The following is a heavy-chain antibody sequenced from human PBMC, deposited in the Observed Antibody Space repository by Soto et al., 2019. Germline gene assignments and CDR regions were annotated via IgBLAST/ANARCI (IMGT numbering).Heavy chain of an antibody. V-gene: IGHV4-30-4*01. D-gene: IGHD5-18*01. CDR2: IYYSGST. CDR3: ARSVDTADAFDI. J-gene: IGHJ3*02. Sequence: QVQLQESGPGLVKPSQTLSLTCTVSGGSISSGDYYWSWIRQPPGKGLEWIGYIYYSGSTYYNPSLKSPVTMSVDTSKHQFSLKLSSVTAADTAVYYCARSVDTADAFDIWGQGTMVTVSS. CDR1: GGSISSGDYY.